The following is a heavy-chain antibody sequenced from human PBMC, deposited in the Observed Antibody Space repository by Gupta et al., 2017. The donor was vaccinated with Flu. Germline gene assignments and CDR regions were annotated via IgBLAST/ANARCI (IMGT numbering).Heavy chain of an antibody. J-gene: IGHJ5*02. Sequence: EVQLLESGGGLVQPGGSLRLSCAASGFTFRSYAMSWVRQAPGKGLEWVSAISGSGGSTYYADSVKGRFTISRDNSKNTLYLQMNSLRAEDTAVYYCAKESPGQWLVTFNWFDPWGQGTLVTVSS. V-gene: IGHV3-23*01. CDR1: GFTFRSYA. CDR3: AKESPGQWLVTFNWFDP. D-gene: IGHD6-19*01. CDR2: ISGSGGST.